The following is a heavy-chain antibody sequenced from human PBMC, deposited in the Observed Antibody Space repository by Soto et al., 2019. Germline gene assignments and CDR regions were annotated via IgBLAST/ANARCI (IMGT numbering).Heavy chain of an antibody. J-gene: IGHJ3*02. D-gene: IGHD1-26*01. CDR2: ISYDGSNK. V-gene: IGHV3-30*18. Sequence: PGGSLRLSCAASGFTFSSYAMSWVRQAPGKGLGWVAVISYDGSNKYYADSVKGRITISRDNSKNTLYLQMNSLRAEDTAVYYCAKEVGKGVAFDIWGQGTTVTVSS. CDR1: GFTFSSYA. CDR3: AKEVGKGVAFDI.